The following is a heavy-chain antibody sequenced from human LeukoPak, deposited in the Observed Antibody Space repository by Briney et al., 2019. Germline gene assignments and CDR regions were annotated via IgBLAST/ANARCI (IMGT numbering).Heavy chain of an antibody. Sequence: SETLSLTCTVSGGSISSYYWSWIRQPPGKGLEWIGYIYYSGSTNYNPSLKSRVTISVDTSKNQFSLKLSSVTAADTAVYYCARRVVVTAVGLFWYFDLWGRGTLVTVSS. CDR2: IYYSGST. D-gene: IGHD2-21*02. CDR1: GGSISSYY. J-gene: IGHJ2*01. V-gene: IGHV4-59*01. CDR3: ARRVVVTAVGLFWYFDL.